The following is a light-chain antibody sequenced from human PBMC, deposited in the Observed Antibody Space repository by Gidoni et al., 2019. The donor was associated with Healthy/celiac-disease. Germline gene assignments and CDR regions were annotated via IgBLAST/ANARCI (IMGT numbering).Light chain of an antibody. CDR2: KAS. V-gene: IGKV1-5*03. Sequence: DLQMTPSPSTLSASVGDRVTITCRASPSISSWLAWYQQQPGKAPKLLIYKASSLESGVPSRFSGSGSGTEVTLTISSLQPDDFATYYCQQYKSYAWTFGQGTKVEIK. CDR1: PSISSW. CDR3: QQYKSYAWT. J-gene: IGKJ1*01.